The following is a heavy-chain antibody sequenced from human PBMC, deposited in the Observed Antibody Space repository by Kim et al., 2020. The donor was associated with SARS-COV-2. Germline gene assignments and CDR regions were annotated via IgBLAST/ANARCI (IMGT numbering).Heavy chain of an antibody. V-gene: IGHV3-74*01. D-gene: IGHD5-12*01. CDR3: VRDLVGSDHL. CDR1: GFTFSNYW. J-gene: IGHJ5*02. CDR2: LNEDGSTT. Sequence: GGSLRLSCAASGFTFSNYWMHWVRQAPGKGPVWVSRLNEDGSTTNYADSVKGRFTISRDNARNTLYLHMDSLRAEDTALYYCVRDLVGSDHLWGQGTLVT.